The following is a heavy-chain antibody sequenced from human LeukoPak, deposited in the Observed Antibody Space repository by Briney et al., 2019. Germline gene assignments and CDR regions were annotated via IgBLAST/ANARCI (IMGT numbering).Heavy chain of an antibody. Sequence: PGGSLRLSCSASGFTFSGYPMHWVRQAPGRGLEYVSTINNNGGSTYYADSVKGRFTVSRDNSKNTLYLQMSSLRAEDTAVYYCAGSRSTGYWGQGTLVTVSS. CDR2: INNNGGST. J-gene: IGHJ4*02. CDR1: GFTFSGYP. V-gene: IGHV3-64D*09. D-gene: IGHD6-13*01. CDR3: AGSRSTGY.